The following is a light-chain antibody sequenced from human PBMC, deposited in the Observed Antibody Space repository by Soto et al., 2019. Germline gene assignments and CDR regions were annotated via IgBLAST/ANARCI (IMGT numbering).Light chain of an antibody. V-gene: IGKV3-20*01. CDR3: KQHGSSPWT. CDR2: AAS. Sequence: EIVMTQSPATLSVSPGERATLSCRASQSVSSNLAWYQQKPGQAPRLLIYAASSRATGVQDRFSGSGSGTDFTLTIRRLEPEDFAVYFCKQHGSSPWTFGQGTKVDIK. J-gene: IGKJ1*01. CDR1: QSVSSN.